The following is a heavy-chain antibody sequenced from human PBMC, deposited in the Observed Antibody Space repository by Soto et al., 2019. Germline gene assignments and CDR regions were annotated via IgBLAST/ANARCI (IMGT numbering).Heavy chain of an antibody. CDR1: GFTFSSYA. V-gene: IGHV3-23*01. Sequence: GGSLRLSCAASGFTFSSYAMSWVRQAPGKGLEWVSAISGSGGSTYYADSVKGRFTISRDNSKNTLYLQMNSLRAEDTAVYYCAKLSYCSSTSCYHVYMDVWGKGTTVTVSS. J-gene: IGHJ6*03. D-gene: IGHD2-2*01. CDR3: AKLSYCSSTSCYHVYMDV. CDR2: ISGSGGST.